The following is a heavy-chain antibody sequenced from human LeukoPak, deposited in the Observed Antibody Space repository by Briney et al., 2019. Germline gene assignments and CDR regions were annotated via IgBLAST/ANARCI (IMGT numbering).Heavy chain of an antibody. Sequence: SETLSLTCTVSGGSISSSSYYWGWIRQPPGKGLEWIGSIYYSGSTYYNPSLKSRVTISVDTSKNQFSLKLSSVTAADTAVYYCARRSSGSYVGYYYYGMDVWGQGTMVTVSS. CDR3: ARRSSGSYVGYYYYGMDV. J-gene: IGHJ6*02. CDR1: GGSISSSSYY. D-gene: IGHD1-26*01. V-gene: IGHV4-39*01. CDR2: IYYSGST.